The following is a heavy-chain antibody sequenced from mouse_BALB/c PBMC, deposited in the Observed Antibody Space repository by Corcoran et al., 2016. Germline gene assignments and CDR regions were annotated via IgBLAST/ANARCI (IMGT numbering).Heavy chain of an antibody. CDR2: INPNNGGT. CDR3: ARDDDYNFGY. CDR1: GYTFTDYY. J-gene: IGHJ2*01. V-gene: IGHV1-26*01. D-gene: IGHD2-4*01. Sequence: EVQLEHSGIELVKRGASVKLSCKAFGYTFTDYYMKWVKQCHGKSLEWFGDINPNNGGTSYNQKFKGKATLTVGKSSSTAYMQLNSLTSEDSAVYYCARDDDYNFGYWRQGTTLTVSS.